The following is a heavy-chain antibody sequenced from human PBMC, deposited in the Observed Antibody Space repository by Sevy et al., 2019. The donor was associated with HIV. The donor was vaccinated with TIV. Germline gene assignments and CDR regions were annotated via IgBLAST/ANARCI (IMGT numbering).Heavy chain of an antibody. CDR1: QFNFDTYA. D-gene: IGHD3-10*01. CDR3: ATNMVHAGAYDSYFNF. CDR2: IWYDGSSK. Sequence: GGSLRLSCVASQFNFDTYAIHWVRQAPGKGLEWVAMIWYDGSSKDCAESVKGRFAISRDNSQNTAFLQMNSLRAEDTGVYYCATNMVHAGAYDSYFNFWGQGSLVTVSS. V-gene: IGHV3-33*01. J-gene: IGHJ4*02.